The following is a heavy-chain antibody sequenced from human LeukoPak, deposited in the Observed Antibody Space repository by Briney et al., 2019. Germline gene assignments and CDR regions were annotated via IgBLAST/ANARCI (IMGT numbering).Heavy chain of an antibody. J-gene: IGHJ6*03. CDR1: GYSISSGYY. Sequence: SETLSLTCTVSGYSISSGYYWGWIRQPPGKGLEWIGSIYYSGSTYYNPSLKSRVTISVDTSKNQFSLKLSSVTAADTAVHYCARQDEVRAPSYYYYYMDVWGKGTTVTISS. V-gene: IGHV4-38-2*02. D-gene: IGHD3-10*01. CDR3: ARQDEVRAPSYYYYYMDV. CDR2: IYYSGST.